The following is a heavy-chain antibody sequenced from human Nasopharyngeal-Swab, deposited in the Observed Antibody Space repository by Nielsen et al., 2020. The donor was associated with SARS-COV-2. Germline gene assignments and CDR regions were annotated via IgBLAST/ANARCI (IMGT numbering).Heavy chain of an antibody. CDR3: ARGFPGEAAGTDY. CDR2: INHSGST. V-gene: IGHV4-34*01. Sequence: RQAPGKGLEWIGEINHSGSTNYNPSLKSRVTISVDTSKNQFSLKLSSVTAADTAVYYCARGFPGEAAGTDYWGQGTLVTVSS. J-gene: IGHJ4*02. D-gene: IGHD6-13*01.